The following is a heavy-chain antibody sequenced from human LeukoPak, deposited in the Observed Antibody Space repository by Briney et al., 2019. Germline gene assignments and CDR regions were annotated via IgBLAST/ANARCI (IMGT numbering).Heavy chain of an antibody. CDR3: ARESGNGYVDV. D-gene: IGHD1-26*01. J-gene: IGHJ6*02. CDR1: GFTFSSYW. V-gene: IGHV3-74*01. CDR2: INTDGSST. Sequence: GGSLRLSCAASGFTFSSYWMHWVRHAPGKGLVWVSRINTDGSSTSYADSVKGRFTISRDNAKNSLYLQMNSLRAEDTAVYYCARESGNGYVDVWGRGTTVTVS.